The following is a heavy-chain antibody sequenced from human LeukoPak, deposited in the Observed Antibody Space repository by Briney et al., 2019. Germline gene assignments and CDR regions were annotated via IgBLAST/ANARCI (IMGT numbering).Heavy chain of an antibody. CDR2: IYHSGST. D-gene: IGHD6-19*01. Sequence: SETLSLTCTVSAYSISSGYYWGWIRQPPGKGLEWIGSIYHSGSTYYNPSLKSRVTISVDTSKNQFSLKLSSVTAADTAVYYCARAASAVAGTIFDYYYYMDVWGKGTTVTISS. CDR3: ARAASAVAGTIFDYYYYMDV. CDR1: AYSISSGYY. V-gene: IGHV4-38-2*02. J-gene: IGHJ6*03.